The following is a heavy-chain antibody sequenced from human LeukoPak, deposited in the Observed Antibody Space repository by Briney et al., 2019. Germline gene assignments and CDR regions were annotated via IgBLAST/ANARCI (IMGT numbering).Heavy chain of an antibody. D-gene: IGHD3-22*01. V-gene: IGHV1-2*02. CDR1: GYTFTGSY. CDR2: INANSGGT. Sequence: ASVKVSCKASGYTFTGSYIHWVRQAPGQGLEWMGWINANSGGTNYAQKFQGRVTMTRDTSISTAYMELSRLTSDDTAVYYCARDPYYYDSSGYYYYFDYWGQGTLVTVSS. J-gene: IGHJ4*02. CDR3: ARDPYYYDSSGYYYYFDY.